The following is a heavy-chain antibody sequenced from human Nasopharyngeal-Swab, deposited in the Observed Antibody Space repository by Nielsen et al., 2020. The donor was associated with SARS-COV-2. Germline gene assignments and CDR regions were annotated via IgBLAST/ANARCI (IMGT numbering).Heavy chain of an antibody. CDR2: IYYSGST. CDR1: GDSISSSSYY. D-gene: IGHD3-22*01. J-gene: IGHJ5*02. CDR3: ATHYYDSSGYYYWFDP. V-gene: IGHV4-39*01. Sequence: GSLRLSCTVSGDSISSSSYYWGWIRQPPGKGLEWIGSIYYSGSTYYNPSLKSRVTMSVDTSKNQFSLKLSSVTAADTAVYYCATHYYDSSGYYYWFDPWGQGTLVTVSS.